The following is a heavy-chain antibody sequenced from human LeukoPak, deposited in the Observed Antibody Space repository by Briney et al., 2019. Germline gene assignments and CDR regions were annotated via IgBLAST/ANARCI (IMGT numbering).Heavy chain of an antibody. CDR2: INHSGST. V-gene: IGHV4-34*01. J-gene: IGHJ5*02. Sequence: PSETLSLTCAVYGGSFSGYYWSWLRQPPGKGLEGIGEINHSGSTNYNPSLKSRVTISVDTSKNQFSLKLSSVTAADTAVYYCARRTGVVESLKRWFDPWGQGTLVTVSS. CDR3: ARRTGVVESLKRWFDP. D-gene: IGHD3-10*01. CDR1: GGSFSGYY.